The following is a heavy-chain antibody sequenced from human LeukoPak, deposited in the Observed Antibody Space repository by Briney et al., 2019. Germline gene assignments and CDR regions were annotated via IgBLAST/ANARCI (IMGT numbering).Heavy chain of an antibody. CDR1: GGTFSSYD. J-gene: IGHJ6*02. D-gene: IGHD1-26*01. V-gene: IGHV1-8*02. Sequence: GASVNVSCKASGGTFSSYDINWVRQATGQGLEWMGWMNPNSGNTGYAQKFQGRVSLTRDTSISTAYMELSSLGSEDTAVYYCARGPVEAVYGVSTEDWGQGTTVTVSS. CDR2: MNPNSGNT. CDR3: ARGPVEAVYGVSTED.